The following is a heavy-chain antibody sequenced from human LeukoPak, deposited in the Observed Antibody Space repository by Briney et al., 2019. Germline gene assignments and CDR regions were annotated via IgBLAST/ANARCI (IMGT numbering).Heavy chain of an antibody. J-gene: IGHJ6*03. V-gene: IGHV1-3*03. Sequence: GASVKVSCKASGYTFTSYAMHWVRQAPGQRLEWMGWINAGNGNTKYSQEFQGRVTITRDTSASTAYMELSSLRSEDMAVYYCARGLRGPSVAAYYYYYMDVWGKGTTVTVSS. CDR1: GYTFTSYA. CDR2: INAGNGNT. CDR3: ARGLRGPSVAAYYYYYMDV. D-gene: IGHD6-19*01.